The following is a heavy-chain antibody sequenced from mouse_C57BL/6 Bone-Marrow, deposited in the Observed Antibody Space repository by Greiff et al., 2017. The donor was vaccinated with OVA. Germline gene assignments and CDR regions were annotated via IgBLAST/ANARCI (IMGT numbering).Heavy chain of an antibody. D-gene: IGHD2-3*01. CDR2: ISDGGSYT. J-gene: IGHJ3*01. CDR1: GFTFSSYA. Sequence: EVMLVESGGGLVKPGGSLKLSCAASGFTFSSYAMTWVRQTPEKRLEWVATISDGGSYTYYPDNVKGRFTISRDNAKNNLYLQMSHLQSEDTAMYCCARDRDDGYSAWFAYWGQGTLVTVSA. V-gene: IGHV5-4*01. CDR3: ARDRDDGYSAWFAY.